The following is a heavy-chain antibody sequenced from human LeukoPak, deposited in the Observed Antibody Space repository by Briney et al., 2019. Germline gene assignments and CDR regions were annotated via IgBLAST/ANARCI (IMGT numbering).Heavy chain of an antibody. CDR2: IYYSGST. J-gene: IGHJ4*02. D-gene: IGHD5-12*01. V-gene: IGHV4-39*07. Sequence: PSETLSLTCTVSGGSISSSSYYWGWIRQPPGKGLEWIGSIYYSGSTYYNPSLKSRVTISVDTSKNQFSLKLSSVTAADTAVYYCAGSLVAWGYYFDYWGQGTLVTVSS. CDR1: GGSISSSSYY. CDR3: AGSLVAWGYYFDY.